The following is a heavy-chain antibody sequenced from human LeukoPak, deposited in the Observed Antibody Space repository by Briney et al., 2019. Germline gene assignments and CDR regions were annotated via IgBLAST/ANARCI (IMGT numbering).Heavy chain of an antibody. CDR3: AKDLTSWNY. D-gene: IGHD2-2*01. Sequence: PGGSLRLSCAASGFTFSSYGITWVRQAPGKGLEWVSGISGSGENTYYADSVKGRFTISGDNSKNTLYLQMNSLRAEDTALYYCAKDLTSWNYWGQGTLVTVSS. CDR2: ISGSGENT. CDR1: GFTFSSYG. V-gene: IGHV3-23*01. J-gene: IGHJ4*02.